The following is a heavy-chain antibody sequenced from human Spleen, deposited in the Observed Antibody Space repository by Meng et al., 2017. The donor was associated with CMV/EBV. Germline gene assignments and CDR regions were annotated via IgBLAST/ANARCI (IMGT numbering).Heavy chain of an antibody. Sequence: GESLKISCSGSGFTFEDYIMHWVRQAPGKGLEWVSLISWDGASTFYVDSVKGRFTVSRDNSKNSLYLQMNSLRTEDTALYYCAKDSRSTLFGVVHYYYGMDVWGQGTTVTVSS. CDR2: ISWDGAST. D-gene: IGHD3-3*01. CDR3: AKDSRSTLFGVVHYYYGMDV. V-gene: IGHV3-43*01. CDR1: GFTFEDYI. J-gene: IGHJ6*02.